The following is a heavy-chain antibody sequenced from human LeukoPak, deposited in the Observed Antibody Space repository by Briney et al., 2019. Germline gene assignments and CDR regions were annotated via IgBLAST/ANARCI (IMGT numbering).Heavy chain of an antibody. Sequence: ASVKVSCKASGYTFTGYYMHWVRQAPGQGLEWMGWINPNRGGTNYAQKFQGRVTMTRDTSISTAYMELSRLRSDDTAVYYCASSGFLTDPDYWGQGTLVTVSS. J-gene: IGHJ4*02. CDR3: ASSGFLTDPDY. CDR2: INPNRGGT. D-gene: IGHD1-26*01. CDR1: GYTFTGYY. V-gene: IGHV1-2*02.